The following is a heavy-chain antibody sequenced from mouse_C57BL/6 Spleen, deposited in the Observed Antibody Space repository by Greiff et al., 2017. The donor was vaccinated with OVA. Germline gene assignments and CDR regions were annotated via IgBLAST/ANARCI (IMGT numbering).Heavy chain of an antibody. CDR1: GYAFTNYL. V-gene: IGHV1-54*01. J-gene: IGHJ2*01. CDR3: ARSGDGYYGNFDY. D-gene: IGHD2-3*01. CDR2: INTGSGGT. Sequence: VQLQQSGAELVRPGTSVKVSCKASGYAFTNYLIEWVKQRPGQGLEWIGVINTGSGGTNYNEKFKGKATLTAYTSSSTAYMQLSSLTSEDSAVYFCARSGDGYYGNFDYWGQGTTLTVSS.